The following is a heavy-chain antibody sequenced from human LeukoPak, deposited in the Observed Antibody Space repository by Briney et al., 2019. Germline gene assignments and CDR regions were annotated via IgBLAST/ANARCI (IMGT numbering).Heavy chain of an antibody. J-gene: IGHJ4*02. CDR2: IYWDDDK. CDR3: AHRGRLPGTFDY. Sequence: SGPTLLKPTQTLTLTCTFSGFSFSTSGVGVGWIRQPPGKALEWLSLIYWDDDKRYSPSLKSRLTITKDTSKNQVVLTMTNMDPVDTATYYCAHRGRLPGTFDYWGQGTLVTVSS. CDR1: GFSFSTSGVG. V-gene: IGHV2-5*02. D-gene: IGHD6-25*01.